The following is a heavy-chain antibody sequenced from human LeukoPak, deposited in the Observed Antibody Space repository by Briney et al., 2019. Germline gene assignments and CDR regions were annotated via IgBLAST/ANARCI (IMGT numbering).Heavy chain of an antibody. V-gene: IGHV3-30*01. CDR3: ARAVGATDFDY. Sequence: PGGSLRLSCAASGFTFSSYAMHWVRQAPGKGLEWVAVISYDGSNKYYADSVKGRFTISRDNSKNTLYLQMNSLRAEDTAVYYCARAVGATDFDYWAREPWSPSPQ. CDR2: ISYDGSNK. CDR1: GFTFSSYA. J-gene: IGHJ4*02. D-gene: IGHD1-26*01.